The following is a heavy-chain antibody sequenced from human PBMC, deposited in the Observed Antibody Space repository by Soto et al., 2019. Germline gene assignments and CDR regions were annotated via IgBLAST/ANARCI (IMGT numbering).Heavy chain of an antibody. CDR2: IYYSGST. CDR3: ARATAVARFDP. D-gene: IGHD6-19*01. Sequence: SETLSLTXTVSGGSISSGDYYWSWIRQPPGKGLEWIGYIYYSGSTYYNPSLKSRVTISVDTSKNQFSLKLSSVTAADTAVYYCARATAVARFDPWGQGTLVTVSS. J-gene: IGHJ5*02. V-gene: IGHV4-30-4*01. CDR1: GGSISSGDYY.